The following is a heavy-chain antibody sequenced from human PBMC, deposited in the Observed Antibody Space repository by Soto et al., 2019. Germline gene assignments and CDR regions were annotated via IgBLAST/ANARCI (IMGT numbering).Heavy chain of an antibody. V-gene: IGHV3-7*03. CDR2: MNQDGGVT. CDR3: ARYYRGSGRYFFDY. CDR1: GFTFISSF. D-gene: IGHD6-19*01. J-gene: IGHJ4*02. Sequence: GGSLRLPCVASGFTFISSFMGWIRQAPGKGIEWVANMNQDGGVTYYGDSVEGRFTISRDNTKDSLYLQINSLRGEDTAIYYCARYYRGSGRYFFDYWGQGTLVTVAS.